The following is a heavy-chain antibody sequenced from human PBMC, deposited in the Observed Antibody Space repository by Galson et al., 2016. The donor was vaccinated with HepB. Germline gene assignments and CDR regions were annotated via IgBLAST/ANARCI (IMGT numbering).Heavy chain of an antibody. Sequence: SLRLSCAASGFTFSRIAMHWVRQAPGKGLKWVAVISYDGGSNYYADSVKGRFTISRDDAKNSLYLQMNSLRADDTAVYYCARGHYGSGTYYNVYFDSWGQGTLVTVSS. V-gene: IGHV3-30*04. CDR3: ARGHYGSGTYYNVYFDS. D-gene: IGHD3-10*01. CDR2: ISYDGGSN. CDR1: GFTFSRIA. J-gene: IGHJ4*02.